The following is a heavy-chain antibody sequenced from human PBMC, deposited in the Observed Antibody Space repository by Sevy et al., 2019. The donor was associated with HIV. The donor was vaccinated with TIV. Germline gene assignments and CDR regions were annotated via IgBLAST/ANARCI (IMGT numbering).Heavy chain of an antibody. V-gene: IGHV3-33*01. CDR3: AREERSGTTTSFDY. J-gene: IGHJ4*02. D-gene: IGHD1-7*01. Sequence: GESLKISCAASGFTFSDYGMHWVRQAPGKGLEWVAVIWSDGSNKYDGDSVKGRFTISRDSSKNTLFLQMNSLRVDDTAVYYCAREERSGTTTSFDYWGQGALVTVSS. CDR1: GFTFSDYG. CDR2: IWSDGSNK.